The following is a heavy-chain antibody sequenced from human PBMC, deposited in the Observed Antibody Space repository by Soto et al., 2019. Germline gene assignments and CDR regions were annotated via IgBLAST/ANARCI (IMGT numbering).Heavy chain of an antibody. V-gene: IGHV4-39*01. D-gene: IGHD3-16*02. CDR3: ARAYYDYIWGSYRSVDY. J-gene: IGHJ4*02. CDR2: IYYSGST. Sequence: ASGDPSLTCTVSGGSISSSSYYWGWIRQPPGKGLEWIGSIYYSGSTYYNPSLKSRVTISVDTSKNQFSLKLSSVTAADTAVYYCARAYYDYIWGSYRSVDYWGQGTLVTVSS. CDR1: GGSISSSSYY.